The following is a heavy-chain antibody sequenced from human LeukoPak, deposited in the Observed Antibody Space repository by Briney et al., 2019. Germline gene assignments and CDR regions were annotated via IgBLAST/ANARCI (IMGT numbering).Heavy chain of an antibody. CDR3: AKDYYYDSSGYSFDY. CDR2: IWYDGSKK. J-gene: IGHJ4*02. D-gene: IGHD3-22*01. Sequence: GGSLRLSCAASGFNFRTYGMHWVRQAPGQGLEWVSVIWYDGSKKYYADSVKGRFTISRDNSKNTLYLQMNSLRAEDTAVYYCAKDYYYDSSGYSFDYWGQGTLVTVSS. CDR1: GFNFRTYG. V-gene: IGHV3-33*03.